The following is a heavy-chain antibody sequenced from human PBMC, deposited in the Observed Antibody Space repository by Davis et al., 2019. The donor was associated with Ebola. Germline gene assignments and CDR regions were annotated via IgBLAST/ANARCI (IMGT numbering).Heavy chain of an antibody. CDR1: GAYISSGGYF. Sequence: PSETLSLTCTVSGAYISSGGYFWIWIRHFPGKGLAWFGHISYSGLTSYNPSLESRLTIKVDTSKNQFSLNLTSVSAADTAVYYCARAARGFDPWGQGTLVTVSS. V-gene: IGHV4-31*03. CDR2: ISYSGLT. J-gene: IGHJ5*02. D-gene: IGHD3-10*01. CDR3: ARAARGFDP.